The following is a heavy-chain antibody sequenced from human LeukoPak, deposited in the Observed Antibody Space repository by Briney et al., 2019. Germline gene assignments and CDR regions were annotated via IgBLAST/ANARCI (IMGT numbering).Heavy chain of an antibody. CDR2: IYRSGNP. CDR3: ARGGGDYYGSGTYSIFDF. CDR1: GDSISSGGSS. J-gene: IGHJ4*02. V-gene: IGHV4-30-2*01. Sequence: SETLSLTCDVSGDSISSGGSSWSWIRQPPGKDLEWIGYIYRSGNPYYNPSLKSRVTISVGRSKNQFSLELNSVTAADTAVYYCARGGGDYYGSGTYSIFDFWGQGTLVTVSS. D-gene: IGHD3-10*01.